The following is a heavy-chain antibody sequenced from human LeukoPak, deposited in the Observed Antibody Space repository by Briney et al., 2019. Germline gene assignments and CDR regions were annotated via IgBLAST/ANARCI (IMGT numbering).Heavy chain of an antibody. CDR2: ISSSGSTS. V-gene: IGHV3-11*01. CDR3: ARGRGYSQSNWVDP. J-gene: IGHJ5*02. D-gene: IGHD5-18*01. CDR1: GFTFSDYY. Sequence: GGSLRLSCAASGFTFSDYYMSWIRQAPGKGLEWVSYISSSGSTSYYADSVKGRFTISRDNSKNTLYLQMNSLRAEDTAVYYCARGRGYSQSNWVDPWGQGTMVTVSA.